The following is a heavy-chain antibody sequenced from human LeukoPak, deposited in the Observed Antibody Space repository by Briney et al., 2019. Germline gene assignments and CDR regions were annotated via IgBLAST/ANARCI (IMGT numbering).Heavy chain of an antibody. CDR3: VRASYYDSTGYVKDNFAY. D-gene: IGHD3-22*01. Sequence: GGSLRLSCAASGFTFSDQYMDWVRQAPGKGMLWVGRSRNKANGYTTEYAASVKGRFIISRDDSESSLYLQMNSLTAEDTAVYYCVRASYYDSTGYVKDNFAYWGQGTLVTVSS. V-gene: IGHV3-72*01. J-gene: IGHJ4*02. CDR2: SRNKANGYTT. CDR1: GFTFSDQY.